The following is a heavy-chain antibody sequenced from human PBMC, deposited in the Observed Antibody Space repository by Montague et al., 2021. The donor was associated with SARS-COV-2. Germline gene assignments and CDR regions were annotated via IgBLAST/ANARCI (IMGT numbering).Heavy chain of an antibody. CDR2: TYYRSKWYN. V-gene: IGHV6-1*01. D-gene: IGHD2-2*01. Sequence: CPISGDSVSSNIATWNWIRQSPSRGLEWLGRTYYRSKWYNDYAESVKSRITIDPDTSKHQFSLHLNSVTPEDTAVYYCASIPVGSKYYFDFWGQGTLVTVSS. CDR1: GDSVSSNIAT. J-gene: IGHJ4*02. CDR3: ASIPVGSKYYFDF.